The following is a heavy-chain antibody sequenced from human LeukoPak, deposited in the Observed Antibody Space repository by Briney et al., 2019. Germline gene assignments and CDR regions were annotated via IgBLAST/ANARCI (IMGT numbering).Heavy chain of an antibody. CDR3: ARVWSCGGDCYHFDY. CDR1: GYTFTGYY. D-gene: IGHD2-21*02. Sequence: GASVKVSCKASGYTFTGYYMHWVRQAPGQGLEWMGWINPNSGGTNYAQKFQGRVTMTRDTSISTAYMELSRLRSDDTAVYYCARVWSCGGDCYHFDYWGQGTLVTVSS. J-gene: IGHJ4*02. CDR2: INPNSGGT. V-gene: IGHV1-2*02.